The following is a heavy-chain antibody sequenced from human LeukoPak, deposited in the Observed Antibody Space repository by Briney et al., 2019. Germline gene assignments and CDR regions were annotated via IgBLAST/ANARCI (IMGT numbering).Heavy chain of an antibody. CDR2: INQDGSVK. J-gene: IGHJ4*02. CDR3: ARDGIDRATAFDY. V-gene: IGHV3-7*01. D-gene: IGHD1-26*01. CDR1: GFTFSTFW. Sequence: HPGGSLRLSCAASGFTFSTFWMNWVRQAPGKGLEWVANINQDGSVKYYVDSVKGRFTISRDNAKNSLYLQMNSLRAEDTAVYYCARDGIDRATAFDYWGQGTLVTVSS.